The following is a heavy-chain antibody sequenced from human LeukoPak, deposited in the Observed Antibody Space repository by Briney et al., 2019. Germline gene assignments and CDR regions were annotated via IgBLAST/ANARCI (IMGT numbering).Heavy chain of an antibody. V-gene: IGHV3-7*01. CDR1: GFTFSSYA. Sequence: PGGSPRLSCAASGFTFSSYAMSWVRQAPGKGLEWVANIKQDGSEKYYVDSVKGRFTISRDNAKNSLYLQMNSLRAEDTAVYYCARVLTLWFGELLEGAPYNWFDPWGQGTLVTVSS. CDR2: IKQDGSEK. CDR3: ARVLTLWFGELLEGAPYNWFDP. J-gene: IGHJ5*02. D-gene: IGHD3-10*01.